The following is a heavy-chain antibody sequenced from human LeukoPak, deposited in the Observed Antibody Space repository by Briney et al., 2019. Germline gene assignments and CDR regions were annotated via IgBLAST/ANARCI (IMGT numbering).Heavy chain of an antibody. CDR1: GFTFSSYS. CDR2: ISSSSSYI. D-gene: IGHD6-19*01. J-gene: IGHJ5*02. CDR3: ARDRQQWLAQGFDP. V-gene: IGHV3-21*01. Sequence: GGSLRLSCAASGFTFSSYSMNWVRQAPGKGLEWVSSISSSSSYIYYADSVKGRFTISRDNAKNSLYLQMNSLRAEDTAVYYCARDRQQWLAQGFDPCGQGTLVTVSS.